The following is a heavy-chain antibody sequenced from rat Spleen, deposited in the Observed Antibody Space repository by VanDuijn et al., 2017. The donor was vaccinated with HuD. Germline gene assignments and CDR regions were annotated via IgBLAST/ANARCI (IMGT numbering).Heavy chain of an antibody. CDR2: ISTRGGST. CDR3: TLYESGSFDY. V-gene: IGHV5S23*01. D-gene: IGHD4-3*01. CDR1: GFTFSNYD. J-gene: IGHJ2*01. Sequence: EVQLVESGGGLVQPGRSLKLSCAASGFTFSNYDMAWVRQAPTKGLEWVASISTRGGSTYYRDSVKGRFTISRDNAKGTLSLQMNILRSEDTATYYCTLYESGSFDYWGQGVMV.